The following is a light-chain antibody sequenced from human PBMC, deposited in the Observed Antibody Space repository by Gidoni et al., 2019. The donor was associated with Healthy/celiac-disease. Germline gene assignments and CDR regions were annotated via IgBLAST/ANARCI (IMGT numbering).Light chain of an antibody. CDR3: QQDGSSPWT. CDR1: QSVSSSY. V-gene: IGKV3-20*01. Sequence: ELVLTHSPVTLSLSPGESATLTCRASQSVSSSYLAWYQQKPGQAPRLLIYGASSRATGIPDRFSGSGSGTDFTLTISRLEPEDFAVYYCQQDGSSPWTFGQGTKVEIK. J-gene: IGKJ1*01. CDR2: GAS.